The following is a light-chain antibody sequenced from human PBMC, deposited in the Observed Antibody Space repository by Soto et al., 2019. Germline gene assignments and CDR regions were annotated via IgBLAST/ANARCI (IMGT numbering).Light chain of an antibody. CDR3: QKLHNFPLT. J-gene: IGKJ5*01. CDR2: AAS. Sequence: DIEMTQSPSSLSASVEDRVIITCRASQSISNHLNWYQQKPGEAPKLLIYAASTLQSGAPSRFSGSGYGTEFTLTISSLQPDDFASYYCQKLHNFPLTFGQGTRLEIK. CDR1: QSISNH. V-gene: IGKV1-39*01.